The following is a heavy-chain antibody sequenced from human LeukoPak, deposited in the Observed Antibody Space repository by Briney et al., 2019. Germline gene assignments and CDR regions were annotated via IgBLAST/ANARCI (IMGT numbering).Heavy chain of an antibody. CDR3: ARVDSSGYYLG. Sequence: GGSLRLSCAASGFTFSSYSMNWVRQAPGKGLEWVSSISSSSYIYYADSVKGRFTISRDNAKNSLYLQMNSLRAEDTAVYYCARVDSSGYYLGWGQGTLVTVSS. J-gene: IGHJ4*02. D-gene: IGHD3-22*01. CDR1: GFTFSSYS. CDR2: ISSSSYI. V-gene: IGHV3-21*01.